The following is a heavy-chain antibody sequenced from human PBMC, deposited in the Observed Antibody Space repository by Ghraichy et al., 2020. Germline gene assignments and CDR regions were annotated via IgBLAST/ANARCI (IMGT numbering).Heavy chain of an antibody. D-gene: IGHD2-2*01. Sequence: SVKVSCKASGGTFSSYAISWVRQAPGQGLEWMGRIIPILGIANYAQKFQGRVTITADKSTSTAYMELSSLRSEDTAVYYCAVEVLGYCSSTSCQTFSSWFDPWGQGTLVTVSS. J-gene: IGHJ5*02. CDR1: GGTFSSYA. CDR3: AVEVLGYCSSTSCQTFSSWFDP. CDR2: IIPILGIA. V-gene: IGHV1-69*04.